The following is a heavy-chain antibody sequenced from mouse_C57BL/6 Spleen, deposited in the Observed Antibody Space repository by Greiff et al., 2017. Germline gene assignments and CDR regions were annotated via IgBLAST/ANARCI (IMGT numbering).Heavy chain of an antibody. J-gene: IGHJ2*01. CDR1: GFTFSSYT. CDR2: ISGGGGNT. D-gene: IGHD2-1*01. CDR3: ASQTRGNYEGYYFDY. Sequence: EVQVVESGGGLVKPGGSLKLSCAASGFTFSSYTMSWVRQTPEKRLEWVATISGGGGNTYYPDSVKGRFTISRDNAKNTLYLQMSSLRSEDTALYYCASQTRGNYEGYYFDYWGQGTTLTVSS. V-gene: IGHV5-9*01.